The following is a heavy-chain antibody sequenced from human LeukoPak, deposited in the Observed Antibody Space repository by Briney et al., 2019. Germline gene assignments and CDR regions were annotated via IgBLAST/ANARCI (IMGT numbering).Heavy chain of an antibody. CDR1: GGSFSGYY. CDR2: INHSGST. D-gene: IGHD2-2*01. Sequence: PSETLSLTCAVYGGSFSGYYWSWIRQPPGKGLEWIGEINHSGSTNHNPSLKSRVTISVDTSKNQFSLKLSSVTAADTAVYYCARVGIVVVPAARVPARWFDPWGQGTLVTVSS. V-gene: IGHV4-34*01. J-gene: IGHJ5*02. CDR3: ARVGIVVVPAARVPARWFDP.